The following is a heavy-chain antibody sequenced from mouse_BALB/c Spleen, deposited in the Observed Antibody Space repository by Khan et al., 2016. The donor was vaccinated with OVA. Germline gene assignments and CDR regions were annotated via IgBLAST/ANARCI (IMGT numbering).Heavy chain of an antibody. CDR2: INPNNGDA. D-gene: IGHD3-2*02. Sequence: QVQLQQSGAELVKPGASVKLSCKASGYTFNSYYMYWVKQRPGQGLEWIGEINPNNGDANFNEKFKNKATLTVDKSSNTAFMQLSILTSEDSAVYYCTRSGYCSFAYWGQGTLVTVSA. V-gene: IGHV1S81*02. J-gene: IGHJ3*01. CDR1: GYTFNSYY. CDR3: TRSGYCSFAY.